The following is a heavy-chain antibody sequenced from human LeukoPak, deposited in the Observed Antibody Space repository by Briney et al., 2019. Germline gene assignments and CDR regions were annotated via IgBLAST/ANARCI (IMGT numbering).Heavy chain of an antibody. J-gene: IGHJ5*02. D-gene: IGHD3-3*01. CDR3: ARQRRLGRITIFGVVTRWFDP. CDR2: IYHSGST. Sequence: PSQTLSLTCAVSGGSISSGGYSWSWIRQPPGKGLEWIGYIYHSGSTYYNPSLKSRVTISVDRSKNQFSLKLSSVTAADTAVYYCARQRRLGRITIFGVVTRWFDPWGQGTLVTVSS. CDR1: GGSISSGGYS. V-gene: IGHV4-30-2*01.